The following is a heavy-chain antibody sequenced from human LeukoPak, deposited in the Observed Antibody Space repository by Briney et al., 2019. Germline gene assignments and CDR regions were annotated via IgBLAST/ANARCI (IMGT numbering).Heavy chain of an antibody. D-gene: IGHD6-13*01. CDR1: GGSFSGYY. CDR2: INHSGST. CDR3: ARASLIAAAGRLFDY. J-gene: IGHJ4*02. Sequence: SETLSLTCAVYGGSFSGYYWSWIRQPPGKGLEWIGEINHSGSTNYNPSLKSRVTISVDTSKNQFSLKLSSVTAADTAVYYCARASLIAAAGRLFDYWGQGTLVTVSS. V-gene: IGHV4-34*01.